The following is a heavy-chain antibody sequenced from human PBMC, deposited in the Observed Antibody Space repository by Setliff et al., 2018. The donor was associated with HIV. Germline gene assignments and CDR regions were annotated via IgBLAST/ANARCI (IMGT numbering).Heavy chain of an antibody. CDR2: IKQDGSKA. D-gene: IGHD6-19*01. CDR3: ANMQWASNAWYSFDY. CDR1: GFTFSSYW. Sequence: PGGSLRLSCAASGFTFSSYWMSWVRQAPGKGLEWVADIKQDGSKAYYMDSVKGRFTISRDNPKNSLYLQMNSLRAEDTAVYYRANMQWASNAWYSFDYWGQGALVTVSS. V-gene: IGHV3-7*03. J-gene: IGHJ4*02.